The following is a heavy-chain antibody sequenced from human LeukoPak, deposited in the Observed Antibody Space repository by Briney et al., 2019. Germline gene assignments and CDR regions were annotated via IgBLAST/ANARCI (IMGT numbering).Heavy chain of an antibody. CDR1: GYSFTTYW. CDR2: IYPGDSDT. J-gene: IGHJ4*02. Sequence: AESLRISCKGSGYSFTTYWISWVRQMPGKGLEWMGIIYPGDSDTRYSPSFQGQVTISADKSISTAYLQWSSLKASDTAMYFCARRLLTTQAFDYWGQGTLVTVSS. CDR3: ARRLLTTQAFDY. V-gene: IGHV5-51*01. D-gene: IGHD1-1*01.